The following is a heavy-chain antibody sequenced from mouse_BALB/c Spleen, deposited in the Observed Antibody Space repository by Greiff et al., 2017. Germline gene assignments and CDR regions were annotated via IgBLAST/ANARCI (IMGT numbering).Heavy chain of an antibody. CDR2: ISSGGST. V-gene: IGHV5-6-5*01. CDR1: GFTFSSYA. Sequence: EVQRVESGGGLVKPGGSLKLSCAASGFTFSSYAMSWVRQTPEKRLEWVASISSGGSTYYPDSVKGRFTISRDNARNILYLQMSSLRSEDTAMYYCARGITTATLYAMDYCGQGTSVTVSS. J-gene: IGHJ4*01. CDR3: ARGITTATLYAMDY. D-gene: IGHD1-2*01.